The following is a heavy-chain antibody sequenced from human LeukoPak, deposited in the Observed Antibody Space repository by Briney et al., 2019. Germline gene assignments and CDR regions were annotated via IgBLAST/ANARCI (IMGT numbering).Heavy chain of an antibody. CDR2: ISSIGGST. V-gene: IGHV3-23*01. D-gene: IGHD2-2*01. CDR3: AKWGVVPAAIAAFDI. J-gene: IGHJ3*02. CDR1: GFTFSNYA. Sequence: GGSLRLSCAASGFTFSNYAMSWVRQAPGQGLEWVSSISSIGGSTYNAESVKGRFTISRDNSKNTLYLQMNSLRAEDTAVCYCAKWGVVPAAIAAFDIWGQGTMVTVSS.